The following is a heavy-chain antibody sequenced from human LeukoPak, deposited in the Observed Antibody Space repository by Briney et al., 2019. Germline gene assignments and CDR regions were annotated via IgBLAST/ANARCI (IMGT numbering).Heavy chain of an antibody. V-gene: IGHV3-21*01. CDR1: GFTFSSYT. Sequence: PGGSLRLSCAASGFTFSSYTMTWVRQAPGKGLEWVSSISSSSNYIYYADSVKGRFTSFRDNAKNSLYLQMNSLRAEDTAVYYCARDLRELPLWGQGTLVTVSS. J-gene: IGHJ4*02. D-gene: IGHD1-26*01. CDR3: ARDLRELPL. CDR2: ISSSSNYI.